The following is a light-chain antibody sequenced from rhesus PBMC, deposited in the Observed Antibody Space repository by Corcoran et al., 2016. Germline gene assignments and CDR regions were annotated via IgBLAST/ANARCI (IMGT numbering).Light chain of an antibody. CDR2: KAS. CDR3: QHNYGTPLT. J-gene: IGKJ4*01. V-gene: IGKV1-74*01. CDR1: ENVNNY. Sequence: DIQMTQSPSSLSASVGDRVTITCRASENVNNYLNWYQQKPGKAPKLLIYKASTLQSGVPSRFSGSGSGTDYTFTISSLQSEDVATYYCQHNYGTPLTFGGWTKVEIK.